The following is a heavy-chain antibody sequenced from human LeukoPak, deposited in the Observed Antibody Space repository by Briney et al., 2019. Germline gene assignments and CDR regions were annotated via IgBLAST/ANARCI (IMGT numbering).Heavy chain of an antibody. V-gene: IGHV3-23*01. CDR1: GFTFNNYA. J-gene: IGHJ4*02. CDR3: AKKKPVWAYFDY. D-gene: IGHD3-16*01. Sequence: GGSLRLSCAASGFTFNNYAMSWVRQAPGKGLEWVAAISGNGGRTYYRDSVKGRFTISRDNPKNTLYLLMNSLSAEDTALYYCAKKKPVWAYFDYGGRGPLVTVSS. CDR2: ISGNGGRT.